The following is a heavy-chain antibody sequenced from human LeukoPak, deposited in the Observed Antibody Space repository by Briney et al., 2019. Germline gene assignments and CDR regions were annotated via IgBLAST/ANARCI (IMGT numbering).Heavy chain of an antibody. CDR1: GYSFPSYW. J-gene: IGHJ4*02. CDR3: ARHSDGDSPDY. Sequence: GESLKISCKGSGYSFPSYWIGWVRQMPGKGLEWMGIIYPGDSDTRYSPSFQGQVTISADKSISTASLQWSSLKASDTAMYYSARHSDGDSPDYWGQGTLVTVSS. D-gene: IGHD4-17*01. CDR2: IYPGDSDT. V-gene: IGHV5-51*01.